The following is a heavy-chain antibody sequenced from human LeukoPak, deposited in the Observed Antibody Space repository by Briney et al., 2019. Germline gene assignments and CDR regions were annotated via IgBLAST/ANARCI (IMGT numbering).Heavy chain of an antibody. CDR3: TTRSDWSDY. CDR2: IKQDGSEK. Sequence: GGSLRLSCAASGFTFSTYWMTWVRQAPGKGLEWVANIKQDGSEKYYVDSVKGRFTVSRDNGKNSLYLQMNSLRAEDTAVYYCTTRSDWSDYWGQGTLVTVSS. D-gene: IGHD3-9*01. V-gene: IGHV3-7*03. J-gene: IGHJ4*02. CDR1: GFTFSTYW.